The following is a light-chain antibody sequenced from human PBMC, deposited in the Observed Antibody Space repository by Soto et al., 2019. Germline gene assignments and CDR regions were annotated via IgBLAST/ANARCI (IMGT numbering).Light chain of an antibody. CDR3: MQALQTPPWT. J-gene: IGKJ1*01. CDR1: QSLLHSNGYNY. V-gene: IGKV2-28*01. Sequence: DIVMTQSPLSLPVTPGEPAPISCRSSQSLLHSNGYNYLDCYLQKPGQSPQLLIYLGSNRASGVPDRFSGSGSGTDFTLKISRVEAEDVGVYYCMQALQTPPWTFGQGTKVDIK. CDR2: LGS.